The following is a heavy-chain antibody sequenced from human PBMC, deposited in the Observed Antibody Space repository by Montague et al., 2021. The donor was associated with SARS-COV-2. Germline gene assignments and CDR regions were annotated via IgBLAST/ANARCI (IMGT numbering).Heavy chain of an antibody. CDR2: IEHSGST. CDR1: GGSFSEYY. CDR3: ARQTAWKFVVLIALPRRSWYLHR. J-gene: IGHJ2*01. Sequence: SETLSLTCAASGGSFSEYYCTWIRQPPGKAPERLGAIEHSGSTNYNPSLTSRVTMSVDTSKNRFSLKLNSVTALDSAVYYCARQTAWKFVVLIALPRRSWYLHRWGRGTLVTVSS. D-gene: IGHD2-21*01. V-gene: IGHV4-34*01.